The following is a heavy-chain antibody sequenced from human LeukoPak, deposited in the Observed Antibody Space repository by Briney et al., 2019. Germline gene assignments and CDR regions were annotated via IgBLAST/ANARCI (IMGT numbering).Heavy chain of an antibody. CDR3: ARGYSYGQGINY. CDR2: MNPNSGNT. V-gene: IGHV1-8*01. CDR1: GYTFTSYD. Sequence: ASVKVSCKASGYTFTSYDINWVRQATGQGLEWMGWMNPNSGNTGYAQKFQGRVTMTRNTSKSTAYMELSSLRSEDTAVYYCARGYSYGQGINYWGQGTLVTVSS. J-gene: IGHJ4*02. D-gene: IGHD5-18*01.